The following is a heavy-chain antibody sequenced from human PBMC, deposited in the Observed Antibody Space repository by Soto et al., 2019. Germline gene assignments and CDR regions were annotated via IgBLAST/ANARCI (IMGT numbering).Heavy chain of an antibody. Sequence: SQTLSLTCAISGDSVSSNSAAWNWIRQSPSRGLYWLGRTYYRSKWYNDYAVSVKSRITINPDTSNNQFSLQLNSVTPEDTAVYYCAIAGVMCSSTSCYTEWSDPWGQGTLVNVSS. J-gene: IGHJ5*02. CDR1: GDSVSSNSAA. V-gene: IGHV6-1*01. CDR3: AIAGVMCSSTSCYTEWSDP. D-gene: IGHD2-2*02. CDR2: TYYRSKWYN.